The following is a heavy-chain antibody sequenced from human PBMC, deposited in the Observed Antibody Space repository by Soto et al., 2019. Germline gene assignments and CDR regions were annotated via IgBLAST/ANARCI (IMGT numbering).Heavy chain of an antibody. CDR2: IYWDNDK. J-gene: IGHJ4*02. V-gene: IGHV2-5*02. CDR1: GFSLNTRGVG. Sequence: QITLKESGPTLVKPTQTLTLTCAFSGFSLNTRGVGVGWIRQPPGKALEWLALIYWDNDKRYSPSLKSRLTITKNTPKNLVVLMMTDMDPVDTATYYCAHNNYYGSGSVYWGQGTLVTVSS. D-gene: IGHD3-10*01. CDR3: AHNNYYGSGSVY.